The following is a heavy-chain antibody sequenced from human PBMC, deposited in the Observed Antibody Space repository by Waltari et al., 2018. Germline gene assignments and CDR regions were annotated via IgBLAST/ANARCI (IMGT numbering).Heavy chain of an antibody. Sequence: QLQLQESGPGLVKPSETLSLTCTVPGGSISRSSYYWGWIRQPPGKGLEWIGSIYYSGSTYYNPSLKSRVTISVDTSKNQFSLKLSSVTAADTAVYYCARRWGKCAFDIWGQGTMVTVSS. V-gene: IGHV4-39*01. CDR3: ARRWGKCAFDI. D-gene: IGHD3-16*01. J-gene: IGHJ3*02. CDR1: GGSISRSSYY. CDR2: IYYSGST.